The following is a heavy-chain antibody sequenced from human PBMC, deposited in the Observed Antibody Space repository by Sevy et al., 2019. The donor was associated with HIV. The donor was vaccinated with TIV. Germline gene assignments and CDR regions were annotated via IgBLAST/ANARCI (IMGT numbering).Heavy chain of an antibody. J-gene: IGHJ4*02. V-gene: IGHV3-53*01. CDR3: ARDDGSRGIDY. CDR2: IYSGGST. D-gene: IGHD6-13*01. Sequence: GGSLRLSCAASGFTVTSNYMSWVRQAPGKGLEWVSVIYSGGSTYYAGSVKGRFTISRDNSKNTLYLQMNSPRAEDPAVYYCARDDGSRGIDYWGQGTLVTVSS. CDR1: GFTVTSNY.